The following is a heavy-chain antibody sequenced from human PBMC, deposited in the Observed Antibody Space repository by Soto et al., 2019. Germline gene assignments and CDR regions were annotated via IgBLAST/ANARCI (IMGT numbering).Heavy chain of an antibody. CDR1: GYSFSSYW. V-gene: IGHV5-51*01. Sequence: PGESLKISCKGSGYSFSSYWIAWVRQMPGKGLEWMGIICPGDSDIRYSPSFEGQVTISADKSISTAYLQWSSLKASDTAMYFCARYHGSGTDQGYYYGMDVCGQRTTVTVSS. J-gene: IGHJ6*02. CDR3: ARYHGSGTDQGYYYGMDV. CDR2: ICPGDSDI. D-gene: IGHD3-10*01.